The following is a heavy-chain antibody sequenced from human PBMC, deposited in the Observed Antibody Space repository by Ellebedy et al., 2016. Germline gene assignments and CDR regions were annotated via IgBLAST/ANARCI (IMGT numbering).Heavy chain of an antibody. CDR1: GGSISSYY. Sequence: SETLSLTXTVSGGSISSYYWSWIRQPAGKGLEWIGRIYTSGSTNYNPSLKSRVTMSVDTSKNQFSLKLSSVTAADTAVYYCARDQVYARRGDYYYYMDVWGKGTTVTVSS. CDR2: IYTSGST. CDR3: ARDQVYARRGDYYYYMDV. D-gene: IGHD2-8*01. J-gene: IGHJ6*03. V-gene: IGHV4-4*07.